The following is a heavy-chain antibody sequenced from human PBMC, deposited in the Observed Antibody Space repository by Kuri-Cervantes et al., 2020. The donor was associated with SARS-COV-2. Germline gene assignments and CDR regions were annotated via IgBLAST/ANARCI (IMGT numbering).Heavy chain of an antibody. CDR1: GFTFSDYY. CDR3: ARGGRSYYDFWSGYYTFDY. J-gene: IGHJ4*02. Sequence: GESLKISCAASGFTFSDYYMSWIRQAPGKGLEWVSYISSSGSTIYYADSVKGRFTISRDNAKNSLYLQMNSLRAEDTAVYYCARGGRSYYDFWSGYYTFDYWGQGTLVTVS. CDR2: ISSSGSTI. V-gene: IGHV3-11*04. D-gene: IGHD3-3*01.